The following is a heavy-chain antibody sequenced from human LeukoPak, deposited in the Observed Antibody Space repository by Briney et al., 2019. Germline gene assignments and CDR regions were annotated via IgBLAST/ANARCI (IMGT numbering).Heavy chain of an antibody. Sequence: PSETLSLTCAVSGGSFSGYYWSWIRQPPGKGLEWIGEINHSGSTNYNPSLKSRVTISVDTSKNQFSLKLSSVTAADTAVYYCRLGELEGAYYFDYWGQGTLVTVSS. D-gene: IGHD3-10*01. CDR3: RLGELEGAYYFDY. CDR1: GGSFSGYY. CDR2: INHSGST. V-gene: IGHV4-34*01. J-gene: IGHJ4*02.